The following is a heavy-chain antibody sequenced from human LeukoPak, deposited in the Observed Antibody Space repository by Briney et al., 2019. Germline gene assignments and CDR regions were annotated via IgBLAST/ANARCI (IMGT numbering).Heavy chain of an antibody. CDR1: GFTVSSNY. CDR2: IYSGGST. Sequence: GGSLRLSCAASGFTVSSNYMSWVRQAPGKGLEWVSVIYSGGSTYYADSVKGRFTISRDNSKNTLYLQMNSLRAEDTAVYHCARGYSNYGYTFDMWGQGTMVTVSS. J-gene: IGHJ3*02. D-gene: IGHD4-11*01. CDR3: ARGYSNYGYTFDM. V-gene: IGHV3-66*01.